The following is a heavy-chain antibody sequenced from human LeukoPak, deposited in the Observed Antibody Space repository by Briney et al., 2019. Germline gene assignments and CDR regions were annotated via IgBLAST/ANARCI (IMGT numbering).Heavy chain of an antibody. D-gene: IGHD6-13*01. CDR2: ISYDGSNK. J-gene: IGHJ4*02. V-gene: IGHV3-30*18. Sequence: GGSLRLSCAASRFTFSSYGMHWVRQAPGKGLEWVAVISYDGSNKYYADSVKGRFTISRDNSKNTLYLQMNSLRAEDTAVYYCAKDLIAAATEQKGNYWGQGTLVTVSS. CDR3: AKDLIAAATEQKGNY. CDR1: RFTFSSYG.